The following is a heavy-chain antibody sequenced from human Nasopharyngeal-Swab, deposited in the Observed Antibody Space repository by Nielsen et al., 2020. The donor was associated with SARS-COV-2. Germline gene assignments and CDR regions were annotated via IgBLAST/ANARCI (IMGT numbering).Heavy chain of an antibody. CDR2: INPNSGGT. CDR1: GYTFTGYY. CDR3: ARGGAAAGLELGVY. Sequence: ASVKVSCKASGYTFTGYYMHWVRRAPGQGLEWMGWINPNSGGTNYAQKFQGWVTMTRDTSISTAYMELSRLRSDDTAVYYCARGGAAAGLELGVYWGQGTLVTVSS. D-gene: IGHD6-13*01. J-gene: IGHJ4*02. V-gene: IGHV1-2*04.